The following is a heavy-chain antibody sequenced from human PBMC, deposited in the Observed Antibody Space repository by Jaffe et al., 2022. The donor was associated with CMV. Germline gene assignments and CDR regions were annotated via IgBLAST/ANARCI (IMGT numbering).Heavy chain of an antibody. CDR3: AREKKDFGYSYGHLDY. CDR1: GFTFSSYE. D-gene: IGHD5-18*01. CDR2: ISSSGSTI. J-gene: IGHJ4*02. V-gene: IGHV3-48*03. Sequence: EVQLVESGGGLVQPGGSLRLSCAASGFTFSSYEMNWVRQAPGKGLEWVSYISSSGSTIYYADSVKGRFTISRDNAKNSLYLQMNSLRAEDTAVYYCAREKKDFGYSYGHLDYWGQGTLVTVSS.